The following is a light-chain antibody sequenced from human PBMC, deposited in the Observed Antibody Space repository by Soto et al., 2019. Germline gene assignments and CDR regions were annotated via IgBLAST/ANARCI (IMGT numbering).Light chain of an antibody. Sequence: EIVLTQSPATLSLSPGDRATLSCRASQSVNSYLAWYQQKPGQAPRLLIYDASNRATGIPARFSGSGSGTDFSLTISSLEPEDFAVYYCLHRYNWPLTFGGGTKVEIK. CDR1: QSVNSY. J-gene: IGKJ4*01. CDR2: DAS. V-gene: IGKV3-11*01. CDR3: LHRYNWPLT.